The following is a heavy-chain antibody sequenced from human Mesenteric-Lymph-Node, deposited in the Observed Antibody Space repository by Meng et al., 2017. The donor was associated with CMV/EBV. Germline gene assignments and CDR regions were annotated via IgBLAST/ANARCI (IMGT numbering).Heavy chain of an antibody. D-gene: IGHD2-15*01. CDR2: TGSNGGSS. CDR1: GFTLTSYD. Sequence: GESLKISCAASGFTLTSYDMHWVRQAPGKGLEFVSVTGSNGGSSYFADSVRGRFTISRDNAKNSLYLRLNSLRADDTALYYCARGVVPPSLVYYYYGMDVWGQGTTVTVSS. V-gene: IGHV3-64*02. CDR3: ARGVVPPSLVYYYYGMDV. J-gene: IGHJ6*02.